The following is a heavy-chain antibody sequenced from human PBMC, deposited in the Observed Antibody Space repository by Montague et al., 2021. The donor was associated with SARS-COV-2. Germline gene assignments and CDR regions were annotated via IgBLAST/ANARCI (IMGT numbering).Heavy chain of an antibody. D-gene: IGHD3-22*01. Sequence: SETLSLTCTVYGGSFNNYQWYWIRQRQATGLEWVGEVNHSAGANSNPSLTLRVTISIDTSKNQFPLNLSSVTAADTAVYYCARATSTINMFVVVITGIGYYFDYWGQGTLVTVSS. J-gene: IGHJ4*02. V-gene: IGHV4-34*01. CDR3: ARATSTINMFVVVITGIGYYFDY. CDR1: GGSFNNYQ. CDR2: VNHSAGA.